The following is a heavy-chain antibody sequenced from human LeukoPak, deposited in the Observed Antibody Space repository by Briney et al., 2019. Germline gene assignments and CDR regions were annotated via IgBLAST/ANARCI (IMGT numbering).Heavy chain of an antibody. J-gene: IGHJ6*04. Sequence: GESLRISCKGSGYSFTSYWISWVRQMPGKGLEWMGGIGPSDSYTNYSPSFQGHVTISADKSISTAYLQWSSLKASDTAMYYCARHLGQGGWLQWFGEQYYYYGMDVWGKGTTVTVSS. CDR2: IGPSDSYT. D-gene: IGHD3-10*01. V-gene: IGHV5-10-1*01. CDR1: GYSFTSYW. CDR3: ARHLGQGGWLQWFGEQYYYYGMDV.